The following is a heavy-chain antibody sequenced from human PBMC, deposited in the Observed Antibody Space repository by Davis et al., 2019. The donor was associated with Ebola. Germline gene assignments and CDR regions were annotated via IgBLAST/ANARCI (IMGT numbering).Heavy chain of an antibody. Sequence: AASVKVSCKASGYTFTSYGISWVRQAPGQGLEWMGWINAYNGNTNYAQKLQGRVTMTTDTSTSTAYMELRSLRSDDTAVYYCARENTRYCSSTSCYYYGMDVWGQGTTVTVSS. CDR3: ARENTRYCSSTSCYYYGMDV. J-gene: IGHJ6*02. CDR1: GYTFTSYG. D-gene: IGHD2-2*01. CDR2: INAYNGNT. V-gene: IGHV1-18*01.